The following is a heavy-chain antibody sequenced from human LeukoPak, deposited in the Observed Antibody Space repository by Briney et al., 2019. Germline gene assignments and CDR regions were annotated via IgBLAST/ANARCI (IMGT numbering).Heavy chain of an antibody. D-gene: IGHD3-3*01. CDR2: ISWNSGSI. CDR1: GFTFDDYA. J-gene: IGHJ2*01. CDR3: AKTGYYDFWSYWYFDL. V-gene: IGHV3-9*01. Sequence: LSGGSLRLSCAASGFTFDDYAMHWVRQAPGKGLEWVSGISWNSGSIGYADSVKGRFTISRDNAKNSLYLQMNSLRAEDTALYYCAKTGYYDFWSYWYFDLWGRGTLVTVSS.